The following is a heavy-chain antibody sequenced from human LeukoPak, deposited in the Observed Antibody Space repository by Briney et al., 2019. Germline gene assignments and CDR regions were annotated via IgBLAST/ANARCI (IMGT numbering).Heavy chain of an antibody. Sequence: GGSLRLSCAASGFTFSSYWMHWVRQAPGKGLVCVSRINSDGSTTIYADSVRGRFTISRDNAKNTLYMQMKSLRAGDKAVYFCTRDPPEWELPQDYWGQGTLVTVSS. D-gene: IGHD1-26*01. V-gene: IGHV3-74*01. J-gene: IGHJ4*02. CDR2: INSDGSTT. CDR1: GFTFSSYW. CDR3: TRDPPEWELPQDY.